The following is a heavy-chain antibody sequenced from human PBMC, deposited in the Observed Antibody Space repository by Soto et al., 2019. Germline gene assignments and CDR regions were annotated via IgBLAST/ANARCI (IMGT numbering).Heavy chain of an antibody. CDR3: TRDRGVGMDV. J-gene: IGHJ6*02. D-gene: IGHD2-8*01. CDR1: GGSISGGRYY. V-gene: IGHV4-31*03. Sequence: QVPLQESGPGLVKPSQTLSLTCNVSGGSISGGRYYWNWIRQHPGKGLEWIGNIYDNGITYYNTSLKSRVIISEDTSKNQFSLRLSSVTAADTAVYYCTRDRGVGMDVWGQGTTVTVSS. CDR2: IYDNGIT.